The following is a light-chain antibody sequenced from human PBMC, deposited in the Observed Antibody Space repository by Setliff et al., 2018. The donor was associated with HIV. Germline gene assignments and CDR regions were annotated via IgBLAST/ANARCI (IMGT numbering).Light chain of an antibody. Sequence: QCALTQPASVSGSPGQSITISCTGSSSDVGGYNYVSWYQQHPGKAPKLMIYDVSQRPSGVSDRFSGSKSGITASLTISGLQPEDESDYYCSSYTASSTLVFGGGTKVTV. CDR1: SSDVGGYNY. V-gene: IGLV2-14*03. CDR2: DVS. CDR3: SSYTASSTLV. J-gene: IGLJ3*02.